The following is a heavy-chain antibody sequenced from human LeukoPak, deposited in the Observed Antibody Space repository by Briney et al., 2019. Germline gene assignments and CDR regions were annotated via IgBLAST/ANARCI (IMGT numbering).Heavy chain of an antibody. CDR2: FYTSGST. CDR3: ATDLWGQTRNTKGGY. V-gene: IGHV4-4*07. Sequence: KPSETLSLTCTVSGVSISSYYWSWIRQPAGKGLEWIGRFYTSGSTNYNPSLKSRVTMSVDTSKNQFSLKLSSVTAADTAVYYCATDLWGQTRNTKGGYWGQGTLVTVSS. J-gene: IGHJ4*02. CDR1: GVSISSYY. D-gene: IGHD3-16*01.